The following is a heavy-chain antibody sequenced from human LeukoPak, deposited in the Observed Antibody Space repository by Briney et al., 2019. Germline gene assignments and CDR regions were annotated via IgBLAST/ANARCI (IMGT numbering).Heavy chain of an antibody. V-gene: IGHV1-24*01. CDR3: APSLITTYYDILTGPPRD. CDR2: FDPEDGET. D-gene: IGHD3-9*01. J-gene: IGHJ4*02. Sequence: ASVKVSCKVSGYTLTELSMHWVRQAPGKGLEWMGGFDPEDGETIYAQKFQGRVTMTEDTSTDTAYMELSSLRSEDTAVYYCAPSLITTYYDILTGPPRDWGQGTLVTVSS. CDR1: GYTLTELS.